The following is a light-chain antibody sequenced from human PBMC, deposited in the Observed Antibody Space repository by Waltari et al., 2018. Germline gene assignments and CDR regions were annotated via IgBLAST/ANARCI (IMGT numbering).Light chain of an antibody. CDR2: DTS. CDR3: QHYVRLPAT. J-gene: IGKJ1*01. CDR1: QSVTRAL. Sequence: EILLTQSPGTLSLSPGERATLSCRASQSVTRALAWYQQKPGQAPRLLIYDTSKRATGIPDRFSGSGSGTDFSLTISRLEPEDFAVYYCQHYVRLPATFGHGTKVEIK. V-gene: IGKV3-20*01.